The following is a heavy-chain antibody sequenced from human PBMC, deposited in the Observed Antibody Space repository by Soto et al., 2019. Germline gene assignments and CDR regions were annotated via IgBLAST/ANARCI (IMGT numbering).Heavy chain of an antibody. V-gene: IGHV3-30-3*01. D-gene: IGHD2-8*02. CDR2: MSYDGTTK. J-gene: IGHJ4*02. Sequence: QVQLVESGGGVVQPGRSLRLSCAASGFIFSNYVMYWVRQAPGKGLEWVAVMSYDGTTKYYADSVKGRFTISRDNSKNTLYLAMNNRRREDTGVYYCAREVLGSRSFDYWGQGTLVTVSS. CDR3: AREVLGSRSFDY. CDR1: GFIFSNYV.